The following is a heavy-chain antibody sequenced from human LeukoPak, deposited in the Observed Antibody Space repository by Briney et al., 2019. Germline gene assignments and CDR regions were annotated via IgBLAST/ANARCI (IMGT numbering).Heavy chain of an antibody. Sequence: PSETLSLTCTVSGGSISSYYWSWIRQPPGKGLEWIGYIYYSGSTSYNPSLRSRVTISVDTSKNQFSLNLRSMTAADTAVYYCARRGAARRYDGLDVWGQGTTVTVSS. CDR2: IYYSGST. V-gene: IGHV4-59*08. CDR1: GGSISSYY. D-gene: IGHD6-6*01. CDR3: ARRGAARRYDGLDV. J-gene: IGHJ6*02.